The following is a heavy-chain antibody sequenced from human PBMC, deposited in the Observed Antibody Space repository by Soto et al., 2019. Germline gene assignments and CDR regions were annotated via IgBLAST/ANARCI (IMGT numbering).Heavy chain of an antibody. CDR1: GGSISSGGYY. J-gene: IGHJ3*02. Sequence: QVQLQESGPGLVKPSQTLSLTCTVSGGSISSGGYYWSWIRQHPGKGLEWIGYIYYSGSTYYNPSLKSLVTISVDTSKNQFSRKLSSVTAADTAVYYCARVAGDYGDAFDIWGQGTMVTVSS. D-gene: IGHD4-17*01. V-gene: IGHV4-31*01. CDR3: ARVAGDYGDAFDI. CDR2: IYYSGST.